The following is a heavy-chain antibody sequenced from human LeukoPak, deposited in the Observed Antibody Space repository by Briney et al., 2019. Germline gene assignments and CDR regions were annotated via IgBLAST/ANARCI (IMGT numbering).Heavy chain of an antibody. Sequence: ASVKVSCKVSGYTLTELSMHWVRQAPGKGLEWMGGFDPEDGETIYAQKFQGRVTMTEDTSTDTAYMELSSLRSEDTAVYYCATLESAVRGVIGYFDYWGQGTLVTVSS. CDR1: GYTLTELS. CDR2: FDPEDGET. D-gene: IGHD3-10*01. J-gene: IGHJ4*02. V-gene: IGHV1-24*01. CDR3: ATLESAVRGVIGYFDY.